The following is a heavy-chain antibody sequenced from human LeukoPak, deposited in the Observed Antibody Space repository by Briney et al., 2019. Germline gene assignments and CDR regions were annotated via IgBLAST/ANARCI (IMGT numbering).Heavy chain of an antibody. V-gene: IGHV4-4*07. Sequence: PSETLSLTCTVSGASITSYYWSWIRLPAGKGLEWIGRFYTSGSTKYNPYLKSRVTMSLDTSKNQFSLKLTSVTAADSAVYYCARTEGSYFDSWGLGTLVTVSS. CDR3: ARTEGSYFDS. CDR1: GASITSYY. CDR2: FYTSGST. J-gene: IGHJ4*01.